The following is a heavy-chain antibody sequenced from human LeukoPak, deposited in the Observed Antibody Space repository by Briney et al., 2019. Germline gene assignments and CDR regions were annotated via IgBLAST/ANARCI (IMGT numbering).Heavy chain of an antibody. Sequence: SETLSLTCTVFGCSISGYYWSWIRQPPGKGLEWIGYIYYSGSTNYNPSLKSRVTISVDTSKNQFSLKLSSVTAADTAVYYCARYYDNSGYIDYWGQGTLVTVSS. CDR3: ARYYDNSGYIDY. J-gene: IGHJ4*02. V-gene: IGHV4-59*01. CDR2: IYYSGST. CDR1: GCSISGYY. D-gene: IGHD3-22*01.